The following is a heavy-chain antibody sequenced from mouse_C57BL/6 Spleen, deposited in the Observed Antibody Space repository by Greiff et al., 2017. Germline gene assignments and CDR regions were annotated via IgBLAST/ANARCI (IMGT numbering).Heavy chain of an antibody. Sequence: VQLQQSGPELVKPGASVKLSCKASGYTFTSYWMHWVKQRPGRGLEWIGRIDPNSGGIKYNEKFKSKATLTVDKPSSTAYMQLSSLTSEDSAVXYCARNYYGSSYGFAYWGQGTLVTVSA. CDR1: GYTFTSYW. CDR2: IDPNSGGI. CDR3: ARNYYGSSYGFAY. V-gene: IGHV1-72*01. J-gene: IGHJ3*01. D-gene: IGHD1-1*01.